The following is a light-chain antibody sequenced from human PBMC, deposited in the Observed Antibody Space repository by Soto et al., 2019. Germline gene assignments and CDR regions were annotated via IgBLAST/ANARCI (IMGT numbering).Light chain of an antibody. Sequence: EIVMTQSPATLSVSPGERVTLSCRARQSVGSNLAWYQQNPGQAPRLLIYRASTRATGSPARFSGSGSETEFTLPISSLQAEDSAVYFCQQYNNWPTWTFGQGTKVEIK. CDR3: QQYNNWPTWT. CDR2: RAS. CDR1: QSVGSN. J-gene: IGKJ1*01. V-gene: IGKV3-15*01.